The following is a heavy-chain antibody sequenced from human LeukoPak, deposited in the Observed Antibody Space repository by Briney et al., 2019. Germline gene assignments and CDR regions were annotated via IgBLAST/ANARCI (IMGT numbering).Heavy chain of an antibody. CDR2: INPNSGGT. V-gene: IGHV1-2*02. D-gene: IGHD4-17*01. CDR1: GYTFTGYY. CDR3: ARDWSTVTTWCSWVFDY. Sequence: ASVKVSCKASGYTFTGYYMHWVRQAPGQGLEWMGWINPNSGGTSYAQKFQGRVTVTRDTSISTAYMELSRLRSDDTAVYYCARDWSTVTTWCSWVFDYWGQGTLVTVSS. J-gene: IGHJ4*02.